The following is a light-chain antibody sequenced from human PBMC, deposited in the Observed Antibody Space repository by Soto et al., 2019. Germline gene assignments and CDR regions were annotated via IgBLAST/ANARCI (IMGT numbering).Light chain of an antibody. V-gene: IGKV1-5*01. CDR3: QQYNSYSPLT. J-gene: IGKJ4*01. Sequence: DVRMTQSPSTLSGSVGDRVTITCRASQTISSWLAWYQQKPGKAPKLLIYDASSLESGVPSRFSGSGSGTEFTLTISSLQPDDFATYYCQQYNSYSPLTFGGGTKV. CDR2: DAS. CDR1: QTISSW.